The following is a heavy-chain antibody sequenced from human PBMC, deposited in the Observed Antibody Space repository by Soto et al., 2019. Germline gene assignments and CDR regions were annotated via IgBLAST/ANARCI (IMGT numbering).Heavy chain of an antibody. CDR3: ARGGDQGFQH. CDR1: GFTFSSYS. Sequence: VKLVESGGGVVQPGRSLRLSCAASGFTFSSYSMNWVRQAPGKGLEWVSSISSSSSYIYYADSVKGRFTISRDNAKNSLYLQMNSLRAEDTAVYYCARGGDQGFQHWGQGTLVTVSS. CDR2: ISSSSSYI. V-gene: IGHV3-21*01. D-gene: IGHD7-27*01. J-gene: IGHJ1*01.